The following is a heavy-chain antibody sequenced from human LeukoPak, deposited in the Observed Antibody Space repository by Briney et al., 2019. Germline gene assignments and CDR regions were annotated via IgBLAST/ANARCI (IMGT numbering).Heavy chain of an antibody. CDR3: ARGLEKVIVVVPAED. D-gene: IGHD2-2*01. CDR2: INHSGST. Sequence: PSETLSLTCAVYGGSFSGYYWSWIRQPPGKGLEWIGEINHSGSTNYNPSLKSRVTISVDTSKNQFSLKLSSVTAADTAVYYCARGLEKVIVVVPAEDWGQGTLVTVSS. CDR1: GGSFSGYY. J-gene: IGHJ4*02. V-gene: IGHV4-34*01.